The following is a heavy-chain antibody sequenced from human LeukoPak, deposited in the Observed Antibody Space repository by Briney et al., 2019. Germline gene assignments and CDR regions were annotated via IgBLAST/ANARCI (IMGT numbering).Heavy chain of an antibody. D-gene: IGHD6-19*01. V-gene: IGHV1-2*02. J-gene: IGHJ4*02. CDR1: GYTFTGYY. Sequence: ASVKVSCKASGYTFTGYYMHWVRQAPGQGLEWMGWINPNSGGTNYAQKFQGRVTMTRDTSISTAYMELSRLRSDDTAVYYCVTGQMREYRRDWYMHHFDNWGQGTPVTVSP. CDR2: INPNSGGT. CDR3: VTGQMREYRRDWYMHHFDN.